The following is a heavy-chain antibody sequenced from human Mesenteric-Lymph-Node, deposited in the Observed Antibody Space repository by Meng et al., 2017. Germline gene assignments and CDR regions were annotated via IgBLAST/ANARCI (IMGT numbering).Heavy chain of an antibody. CDR2: ISSEGNNK. J-gene: IGHJ4*02. CDR3: ARGLGLLWFGESLEY. D-gene: IGHD3-10*01. V-gene: IGHV3-30*04. CDR1: GCTLSNYP. Sequence: QWRLGGSVRGGVQPGMSLRLSCAASGCTLSNYPIHWVSQAQGKGLEWVAVISSEGNNKYYTDSVTGRFTISRDNSKNTLYLQMNSLRAEDTAVYYCARGLGLLWFGESLEYWGQGTLVTVSS.